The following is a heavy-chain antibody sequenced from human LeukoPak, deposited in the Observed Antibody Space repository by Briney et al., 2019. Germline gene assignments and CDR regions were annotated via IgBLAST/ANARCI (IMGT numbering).Heavy chain of an antibody. Sequence: ASVKVSCKASGYTFTSYGISWVRQATGQGLEWMGWISAYNGNTNYAQKLQGRVTMTTDTSTSTAYMELRSLRSDDTAVYYCARDMVRFLEWLLPPFDYWGQGTLVTVSS. D-gene: IGHD3-3*01. CDR1: GYTFTSYG. J-gene: IGHJ4*02. CDR2: ISAYNGNT. V-gene: IGHV1-18*01. CDR3: ARDMVRFLEWLLPPFDY.